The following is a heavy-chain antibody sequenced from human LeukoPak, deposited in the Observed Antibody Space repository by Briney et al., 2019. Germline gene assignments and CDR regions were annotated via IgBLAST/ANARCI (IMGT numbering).Heavy chain of an antibody. D-gene: IGHD1-20*01. J-gene: IGHJ5*02. V-gene: IGHV1-69*05. CDR2: IIPIFGTA. CDR3: ARDPPRPWTNWNHGFDP. Sequence: ASVKVSCKASGGTFSSYAISWVRQAPGQGLEWMGGIIPIFGTANYAQKFQGRVTITTDESTSTAYMELSSLRSEDTAVYYCARDPPRPWTNWNHGFDPWGQGTLVTVSS. CDR1: GGTFSSYA.